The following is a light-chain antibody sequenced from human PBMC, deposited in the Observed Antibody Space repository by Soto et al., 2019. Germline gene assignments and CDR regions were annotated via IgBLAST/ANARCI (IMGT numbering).Light chain of an antibody. CDR1: SGYSNYK. Sequence: QLVLTQPPSASASLGASVTLTCTLSSGYSNYKVDWYQQRPGKGPRFVMRVGAGGLVGSKGDGIPDRFSALGSGLNRYLIIKDIQEEDETDYHCGADHGSGSTFVYVFGPGTKVTVL. V-gene: IGLV9-49*01. CDR3: GADHGSGSTFVYV. J-gene: IGLJ1*01. CDR2: VGAGGLVG.